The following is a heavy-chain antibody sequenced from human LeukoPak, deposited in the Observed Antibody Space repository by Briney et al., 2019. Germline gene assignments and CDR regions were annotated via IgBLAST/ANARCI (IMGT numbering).Heavy chain of an antibody. J-gene: IGHJ3*02. V-gene: IGHV4-4*02. CDR2: MYHSGNI. D-gene: IGHD3-10*01. Sequence: PSETLSLTCTVSGGSISSNNWWSWVRQPPGKGLEWIGEMYHSGNINYNPSLKSRATISVDKSKNQFSLKLNSVTAADTAVYYCAKSNGYGLVDIWGQGTMVTVSS. CDR3: AKSNGYGLVDI. CDR1: GGSISSNNW.